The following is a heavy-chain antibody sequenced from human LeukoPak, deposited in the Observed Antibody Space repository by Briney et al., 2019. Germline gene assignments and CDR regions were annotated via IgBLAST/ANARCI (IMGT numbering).Heavy chain of an antibody. J-gene: IGHJ5*02. CDR2: IYACGTT. CDR3: ARVVGVVAAASYNLFDP. Sequence: GGSLRPSCAASGFTVSSNIISWVRQAPARGLEWVSVIYACGTTYYADSVKCRFTLSRDNSKNTLYLQMNSLRDDGTAVYYCARVVGVVAAASYNLFDPWGQGTLVTVSA. CDR1: GFTVSSNI. V-gene: IGHV3-53*01. D-gene: IGHD2-15*01.